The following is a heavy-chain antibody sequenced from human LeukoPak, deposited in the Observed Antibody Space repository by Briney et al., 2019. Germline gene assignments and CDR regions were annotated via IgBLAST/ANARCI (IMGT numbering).Heavy chain of an antibody. J-gene: IGHJ4*02. CDR2: INPSGGST. CDR3: ARALPTTVTTALDY. CDR1: GYTFTSYY. Sequence: ASVKVSCTASGYTFTSYYMHWARQAPGQGLEWMGIINPSGGSTSYAQKFQGRVTMTRDTSTSTVYMEPSSLRSEDTAVYYCARALPTTVTTALDYWGQGTLVTVSS. D-gene: IGHD4-17*01. V-gene: IGHV1-46*01.